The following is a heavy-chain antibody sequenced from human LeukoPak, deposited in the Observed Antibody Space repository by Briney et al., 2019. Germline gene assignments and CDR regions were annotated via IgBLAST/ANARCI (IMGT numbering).Heavy chain of an antibody. J-gene: IGHJ4*02. CDR3: VGDGNSGWYSSFDY. CDR2: ISTYNGGT. D-gene: IGHD6-13*01. V-gene: IGHV1-18*01. Sequence: ASVKLSCKASGYTFSNYAISWVRQAPGQGLEWMGWISTYNGGTKYAQKVQGRVTMTTDTSTSTVYMELRSLRTDVTALYCCVGDGNSGWYSSFDYWGQGTLVSVSS. CDR1: GYTFSNYA.